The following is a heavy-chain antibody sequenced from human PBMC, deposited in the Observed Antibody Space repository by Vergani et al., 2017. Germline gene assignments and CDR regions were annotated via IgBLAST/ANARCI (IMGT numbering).Heavy chain of an antibody. CDR3: ARGEKXYDFWSGSDNWFDP. CDR1: GGSISSGGYY. Sequence: QVQLQESGPGLVKPSQTLSLTCTVSGGSISSGGYYWSWIRQHPGKGLEWIGYIYYSGSTYYNPSLKSRVTISVDTSKNQFSLKLSSVTAADTAVYYCARGEKXYDFWSGSDNWFDPWGQGTLVTVSS. D-gene: IGHD3-3*01. CDR2: IYYSGST. J-gene: IGHJ5*02. V-gene: IGHV4-31*03.